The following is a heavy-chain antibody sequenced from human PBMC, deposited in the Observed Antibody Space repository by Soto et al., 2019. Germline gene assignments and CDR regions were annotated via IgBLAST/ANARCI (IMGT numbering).Heavy chain of an antibody. CDR3: ASPPIVATIVNYYYGMDV. J-gene: IGHJ6*02. CDR1: GGTFSSYA. D-gene: IGHD5-12*01. Sequence: QVQLVQSGAEVKKPGSSVKVSCKASGGTFSSYAISWVRQAPGQGLEWMGGIIPIFGTANYAQKFQGRVTIPADESTSPAYMGLSSLRSEDTALYYCASPPIVATIVNYYYGMDVWGQGTTVTVSS. V-gene: IGHV1-69*12. CDR2: IIPIFGTA.